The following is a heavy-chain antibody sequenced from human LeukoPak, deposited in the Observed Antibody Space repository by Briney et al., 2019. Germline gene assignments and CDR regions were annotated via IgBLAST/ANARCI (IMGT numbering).Heavy chain of an antibody. V-gene: IGHV3-7*05. CDR1: GFTFSSYN. CDR3: ARFSGLGSNWGRDY. CDR2: IKQDGSET. Sequence: GGSLRLSCAASGFTFSSYNMNWVRQAPGKGLEWVANIKQDGSETHYVDSVKGRFTISRDNSKNSLSLQMNSLRAEDTAVYYCARFSGLGSNWGRDYWGQGTLVTVSS. D-gene: IGHD7-27*01. J-gene: IGHJ4*02.